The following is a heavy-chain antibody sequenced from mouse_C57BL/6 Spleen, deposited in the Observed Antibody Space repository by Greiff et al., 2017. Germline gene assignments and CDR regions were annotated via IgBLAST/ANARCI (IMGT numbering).Heavy chain of an antibody. V-gene: IGHV1-64*01. CDR1: GYTFTSYW. J-gene: IGHJ2*01. Sequence: QVQLQQPGAELVKPGASVKLSCKASGYTFTSYWMHWVKQRPGQGLEWIGMIHPNSGSTNYNEKFKSKATLTVDKSSSTAYMQLSSLTSEDSAVYYCARRGYGHYFDYWGQGTTLTVSS. D-gene: IGHD1-1*01. CDR2: IHPNSGST. CDR3: ARRGYGHYFDY.